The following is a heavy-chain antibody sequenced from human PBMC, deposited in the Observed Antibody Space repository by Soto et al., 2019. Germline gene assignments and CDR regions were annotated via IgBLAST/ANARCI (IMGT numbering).Heavy chain of an antibody. Sequence: GGSLRLSCAASGFTFSSYSMNWVRQAPGKGLEWVSYISSSSSTIYYADSVKGRFTISRDNAKNSLYLQMNSLRAEDTAVYYCAREGGTTQDYYYYYMDVWGKGTTVTVSS. D-gene: IGHD1-26*01. CDR2: ISSSSSTI. J-gene: IGHJ6*03. V-gene: IGHV3-48*01. CDR1: GFTFSSYS. CDR3: AREGGTTQDYYYYYMDV.